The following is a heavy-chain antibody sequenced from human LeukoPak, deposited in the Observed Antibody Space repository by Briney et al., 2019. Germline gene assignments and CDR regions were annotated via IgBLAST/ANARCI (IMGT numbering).Heavy chain of an antibody. CDR3: TTDSGGYDPFLDY. J-gene: IGHJ4*02. CDR1: GFTFSNAW. D-gene: IGHD5-12*01. CDR2: IKSKTDGGTT. Sequence: GGSLRLSCAASGFTFSNAWMSWVRQAPGKGLEWVGRIKSKTDGGTTDYAAPVKGRFTISRDDSKNTLYLQMNSLKTEDTAVYYCTTDSGGYDPFLDYWGQGTLVTVSS. V-gene: IGHV3-15*01.